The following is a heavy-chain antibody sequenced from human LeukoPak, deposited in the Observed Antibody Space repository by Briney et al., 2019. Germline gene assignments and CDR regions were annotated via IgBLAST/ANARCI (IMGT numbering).Heavy chain of an antibody. J-gene: IGHJ4*02. D-gene: IGHD1-14*01. CDR2: ISTYNGNT. V-gene: IGHV1-18*01. CDR1: GYTFTSNG. CDR3: ARGPEAEHNDY. Sequence: ASVKVSCKASGYTFTSNGISWVRQAPGQGLEWTGWISTYNGNTKYEQKLQGRVTMTTDTSTSTAYMELRSLRSDDTAVYYCARGPEAEHNDYWGQGTLVTVSS.